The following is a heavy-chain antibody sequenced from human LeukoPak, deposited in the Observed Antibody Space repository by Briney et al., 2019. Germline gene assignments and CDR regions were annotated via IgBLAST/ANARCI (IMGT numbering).Heavy chain of an antibody. V-gene: IGHV3-30*02. D-gene: IGHD6-13*01. Sequence: GGSLRLSCAASGFTFSSYGMHWVRQAPGKGLEWVAFIRYDGSNKYYADSVKGRFTISRDNSKNTLYLQMNSLRAEDTAVYYCAKHPYSSSWYLLDVWGKGTTVTVSS. CDR1: GFTFSSYG. CDR2: IRYDGSNK. J-gene: IGHJ6*04. CDR3: AKHPYSSSWYLLDV.